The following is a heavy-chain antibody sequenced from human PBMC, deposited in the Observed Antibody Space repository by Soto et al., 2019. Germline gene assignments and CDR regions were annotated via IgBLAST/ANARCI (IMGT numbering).Heavy chain of an antibody. CDR3: SKSRYVDSTYGMDF. CDR2: ISASGGST. CDR1: GFTFSIYA. J-gene: IGHJ6*02. D-gene: IGHD3-9*01. V-gene: IGHV3-23*01. Sequence: GGSLRLSCAASGFTFSIYAMTWVRQAPGKGLEWVSGISASGGSTYYADSVKGRFTIPRDNSKTTVFLQMNSLRAEDTAIYYCSKSRYVDSTYGMDFWGQGTTVTVS.